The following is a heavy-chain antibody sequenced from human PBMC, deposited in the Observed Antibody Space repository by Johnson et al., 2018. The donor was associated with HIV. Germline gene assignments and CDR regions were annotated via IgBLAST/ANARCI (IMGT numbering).Heavy chain of an antibody. Sequence: VQLVESGGGLVQPGGSLKLACAASGFTFSGSALHWVRQASGKGLEWVGHIRSKGNNYATAYAASVKGRFTISRDDSQNTAYLQMNYLRVEDTAVYYCARLERLGGLSRVLDMWGQGTMVTVSS. J-gene: IGHJ3*02. CDR3: ARLERLGGLSRVLDM. D-gene: IGHD6-19*01. V-gene: IGHV3-73*01. CDR2: IRSKGNNYAT. CDR1: GFTFSGSA.